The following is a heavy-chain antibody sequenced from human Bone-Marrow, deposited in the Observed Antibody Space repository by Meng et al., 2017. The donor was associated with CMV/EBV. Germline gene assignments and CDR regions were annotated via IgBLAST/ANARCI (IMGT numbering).Heavy chain of an antibody. D-gene: IGHD1-14*01. V-gene: IGHV1-8*03. J-gene: IGHJ2*01. CDR2: MNPTTGNA. CDR3: ARGRVRVGQRYTKLNWDFDL. CDR1: GDTFTSYD. Sequence: ASVKVSCKPSGDTFTSYDINWVRQAAGQGLEWMGWMNPTTGNAGYAQRFQGRLTISRDTSIGVVYMELSSLRSDDTAVYYCARGRVRVGQRYTKLNWDFDLWGRGTLVTVSS.